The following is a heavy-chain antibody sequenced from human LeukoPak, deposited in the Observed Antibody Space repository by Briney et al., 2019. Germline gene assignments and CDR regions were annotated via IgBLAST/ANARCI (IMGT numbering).Heavy chain of an antibody. Sequence: GSSVTVSFKTSGYTFTIYGLSWVRQAPGQGLEWMGCIITYSGNTYYSQKLQGRVTMTTDTSTSTAYMELRSLRSDDTAVYYCAKTTVTSEEYFYYYMDVWGKGTTVTVSS. J-gene: IGHJ6*03. CDR1: GYTFTIYG. CDR2: IITYSGNT. CDR3: AKTTVTSEEYFYYYMDV. D-gene: IGHD4-17*01. V-gene: IGHV1-18*01.